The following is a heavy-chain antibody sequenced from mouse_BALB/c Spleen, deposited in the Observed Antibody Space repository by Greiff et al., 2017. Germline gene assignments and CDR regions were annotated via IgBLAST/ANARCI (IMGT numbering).Heavy chain of an antibody. CDR1: GFSLTSYG. Sequence: VQGVESGPGLVAPSQSLSITCTVSGFSLTSYGVHWVRQPPGKGLEWLGVIWAGGSTNYNSALMSRLSISKDNSKSQVFLKMNSLQTDDTAMYYCATITTVVAREAMDYWGQGTSVTVSS. V-gene: IGHV2-9*02. J-gene: IGHJ4*01. D-gene: IGHD1-1*01. CDR3: ATITTVVAREAMDY. CDR2: IWAGGST.